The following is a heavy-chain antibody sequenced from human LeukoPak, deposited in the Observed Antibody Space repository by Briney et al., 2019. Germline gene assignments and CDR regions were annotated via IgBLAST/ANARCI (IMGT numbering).Heavy chain of an antibody. Sequence: GGTLRLSCAASGFTFSSYSMNWVRQAPGKGLEWVSSISSSSSYIYYADSVKGRFTISRDNAKNSLYLQMNSLRAEDTAVYYCARDRGRKFDPWGQGTLVTVSS. CDR3: ARDRGRKFDP. CDR2: ISSSSSYI. V-gene: IGHV3-21*01. J-gene: IGHJ5*02. D-gene: IGHD3-10*01. CDR1: GFTFSSYS.